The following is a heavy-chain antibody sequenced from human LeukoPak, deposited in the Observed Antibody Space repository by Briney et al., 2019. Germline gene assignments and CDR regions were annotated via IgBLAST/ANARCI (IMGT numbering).Heavy chain of an antibody. CDR3: ADSSSSVGWFDP. J-gene: IGHJ5*02. V-gene: IGHV4-39*01. Sequence: PSETLSLTCTVSGGSISSSSYYWGWIRQPPGKGLEWIGSIYYSGSTYYNPSLKSRVTISVDTPKNQFSLKLSSVTAADTAVYYCADSSSSVGWFDPWGQGTLVTVSS. CDR1: GGSISSSSYY. CDR2: IYYSGST. D-gene: IGHD6-6*01.